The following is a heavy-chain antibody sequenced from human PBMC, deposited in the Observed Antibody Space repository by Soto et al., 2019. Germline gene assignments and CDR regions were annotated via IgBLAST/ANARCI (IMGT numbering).Heavy chain of an antibody. Sequence: GESLKISCKISGYYFTDYWIGWVRQMPGKGLEWMGIIYPSDSDTRYRPSFQGQVTISADKAINTAYLQWSSLKASDTAIYYCARCTDPTGWVRLDHWGQGTLVTVSS. CDR2: IYPSDSDT. J-gene: IGHJ4*02. V-gene: IGHV5-51*01. CDR3: ARCTDPTGWVRLDH. CDR1: GYYFTDYW. D-gene: IGHD3-9*01.